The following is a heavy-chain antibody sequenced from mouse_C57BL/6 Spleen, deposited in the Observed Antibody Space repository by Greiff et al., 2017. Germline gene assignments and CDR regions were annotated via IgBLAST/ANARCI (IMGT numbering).Heavy chain of an antibody. D-gene: IGHD2-5*01. V-gene: IGHV5-4*01. CDR1: GFTFSSYA. CDR2: ISDGGSYT. J-gene: IGHJ2*01. Sequence: EVKLMESGGGLVKPGGSLKLSCAASGFTFSSYAMSWVRQTPEKRLEWVATISDGGSYTYYPDNVKGRFTISRDNAKNNLYLQMSHLKSEDTAMYYCARESDYYSKSLDYWGQGTTLTVSS. CDR3: ARESDYYSKSLDY.